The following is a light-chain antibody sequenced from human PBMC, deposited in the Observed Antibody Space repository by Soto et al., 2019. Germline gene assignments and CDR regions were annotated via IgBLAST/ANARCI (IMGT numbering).Light chain of an antibody. Sequence: QSVLSQPASVSGSPGQTIAISCAGTSTDVGRYNDVSWYQHHSRKAPQLIIYEVTHRPSGVSDRFSASKSGNTASLTISGLQAEDEADYYCNSFRVSHLYVFGTGTKVTVL. J-gene: IGLJ1*01. CDR3: NSFRVSHLYV. CDR1: STDVGRYND. V-gene: IGLV2-14*01. CDR2: EVT.